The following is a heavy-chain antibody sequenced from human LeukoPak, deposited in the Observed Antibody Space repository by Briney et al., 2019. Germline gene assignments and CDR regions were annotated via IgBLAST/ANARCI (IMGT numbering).Heavy chain of an antibody. CDR1: GFSFSTDT. Sequence: PGGSLRLSCAASGFSFSTDTVNWVRQARGKGLEWVSSISSSSTYIYYTDSVKGRFAISRDNARNAVYLQMNSLRAEDTAVYYCASRVGGIDYWGQGTLVTVSS. D-gene: IGHD1-26*01. V-gene: IGHV3-21*01. J-gene: IGHJ4*02. CDR2: ISSSSTYI. CDR3: ASRVGGIDY.